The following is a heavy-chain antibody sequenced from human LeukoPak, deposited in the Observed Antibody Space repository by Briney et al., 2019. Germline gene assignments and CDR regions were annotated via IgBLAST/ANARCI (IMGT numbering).Heavy chain of an antibody. CDR3: ARKFEGH. J-gene: IGHJ4*02. Sequence: GGSLRLSCAASGFTFSSYSMNWVRQAPGKGLEWVSYISSSSTIYYADSVKGRFTISRDNAKNSLYLQMNSLRAEDTAVYYCARKFEGHWGQGTLVTVSS. CDR1: GFTFSSYS. V-gene: IGHV3-48*01. CDR2: ISSSSTI. D-gene: IGHD3-10*01.